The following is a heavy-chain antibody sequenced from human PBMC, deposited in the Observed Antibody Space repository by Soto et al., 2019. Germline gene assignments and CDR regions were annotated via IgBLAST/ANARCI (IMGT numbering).Heavy chain of an antibody. D-gene: IGHD2-2*01. CDR1: GGSISSYY. Sequence: SETLSLTCTVSGGSISSYYWSWIRQPPGKGLEWIGYFSYSESTNYNPSLNSRVTILIDTSKNQFSLKLSSATAADTAVYYCARGQLTEPYYFDYWGQGTLVTVSS. J-gene: IGHJ4*02. CDR2: FSYSEST. V-gene: IGHV4-59*08. CDR3: ARGQLTEPYYFDY.